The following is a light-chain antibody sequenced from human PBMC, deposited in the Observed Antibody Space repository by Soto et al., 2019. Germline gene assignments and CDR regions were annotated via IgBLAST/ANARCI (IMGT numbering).Light chain of an antibody. CDR2: GAS. V-gene: IGKV3-15*01. CDR1: QSVSIA. Sequence: ELVMTQSPATLSVSPGERASLSCRASQSVSIAFAWYQQTPGQAPRLLLYGASTSATGIPIRFSRSASGTKFTLTISSLQSQEFTVCYCHQDKMWPITCGQGT. J-gene: IGKJ1*01. CDR3: HQDKMWPIT.